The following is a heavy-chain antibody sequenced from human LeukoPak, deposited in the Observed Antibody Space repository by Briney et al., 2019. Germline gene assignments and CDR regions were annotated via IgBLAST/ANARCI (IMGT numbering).Heavy chain of an antibody. D-gene: IGHD3-3*01. CDR2: IYSGGST. Sequence: GGSLRLSCAASGVTVSDNYMSWVRQAPGKGLEWVSLIYSGGSTYYADSVKGRFTISRDNSKNTLYLQMNSLRAEDTAVYYCAKDAPLYYDFWSGYYTPFDYWGQGTLVTVSS. V-gene: IGHV3-53*01. CDR1: GVTVSDNY. CDR3: AKDAPLYYDFWSGYYTPFDY. J-gene: IGHJ4*02.